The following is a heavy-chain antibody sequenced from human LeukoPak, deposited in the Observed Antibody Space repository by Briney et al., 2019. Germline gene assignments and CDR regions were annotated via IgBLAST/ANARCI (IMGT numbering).Heavy chain of an antibody. CDR2: INPNSLIP. D-gene: IGHD4-17*01. Sequence: EASVKVPCKASGYTLSDYDINWVRQAPGQGLEYMGWINPNSLIPGYARKFRGRVTLTMDTSIRTAYMELSGLTYDDTAIYYCARVKPVPTVSFDPWGQGTLVTVCS. J-gene: IGHJ5*02. V-gene: IGHV1-8*01. CDR1: GYTLSDYD. CDR3: ARVKPVPTVSFDP.